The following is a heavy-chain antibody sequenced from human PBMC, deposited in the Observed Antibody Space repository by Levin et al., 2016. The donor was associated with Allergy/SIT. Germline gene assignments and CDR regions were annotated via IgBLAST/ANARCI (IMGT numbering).Heavy chain of an antibody. V-gene: IGHV1-69*06. CDR1: GGTFSSYA. J-gene: IGHJ6*02. CDR3: GFVVVPAAIGPTHYYYYGMDV. Sequence: SVKVSCKASGGTFSSYAISWVRQAPGQGLEWMGGIIPIFGTANYAQKFQGRVTITADKSTSTAYMELSSLRSEDTAVYYCGFVVVPAAIGPTHYYYYGMDVWGQGTTVTVSS. CDR2: IIPIFGTA. D-gene: IGHD2-2*01.